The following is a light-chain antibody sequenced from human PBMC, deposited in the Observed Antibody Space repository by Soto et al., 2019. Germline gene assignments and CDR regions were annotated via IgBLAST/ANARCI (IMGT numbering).Light chain of an antibody. J-gene: IGKJ1*01. CDR3: QQYDNWPRT. Sequence: EIVMTQSPVTLSVSPGERATLPCRASQSVSSTLAWYQQKPGQAPRLLIYGASTRATGIPARFSGSGSGTEFTLTISSLQSEDFAVYYCQQYDNWPRTFGQGTKV. CDR1: QSVSST. CDR2: GAS. V-gene: IGKV3-15*01.